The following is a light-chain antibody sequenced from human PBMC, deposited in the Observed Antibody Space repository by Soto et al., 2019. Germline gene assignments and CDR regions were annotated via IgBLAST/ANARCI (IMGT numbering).Light chain of an antibody. Sequence: QSALTQPRSVSGSPGQSVTISCSGTDNDVGGYNFVSWYQQHPGKAPKLMVFDVSKRPSGVPGRFSGSKSGTTASLTISGLQAEDEADSYCCSFAGSLNFVFGTGTKLTVL. CDR3: CSFAGSLNFV. CDR1: DNDVGGYNF. CDR2: DVS. J-gene: IGLJ1*01. V-gene: IGLV2-11*01.